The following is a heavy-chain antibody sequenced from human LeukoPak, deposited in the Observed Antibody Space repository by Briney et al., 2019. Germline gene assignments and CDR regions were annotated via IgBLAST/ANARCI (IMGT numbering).Heavy chain of an antibody. V-gene: IGHV3-9*01. Sequence: GGPLRLSCAASGFTFDDYAMHWVRQAPGKGLEWVSGISWNSGSISYADSVKGRFTISRDNAKNSLYLQMNSLRAEDTTLYYCAKDLGSSGYYHPFDYWGQGTLVTVSS. D-gene: IGHD3-22*01. CDR2: ISWNSGSI. CDR1: GFTFDDYA. CDR3: AKDLGSSGYYHPFDY. J-gene: IGHJ4*02.